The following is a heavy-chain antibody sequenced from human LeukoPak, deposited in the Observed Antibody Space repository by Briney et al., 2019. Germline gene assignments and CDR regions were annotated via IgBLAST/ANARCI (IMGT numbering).Heavy chain of an antibody. V-gene: IGHV4-39*01. D-gene: IGHD2-15*01. CDR2: IYYSGST. Sequence: SETLSLTCTVSGGSISSRSYYWGWIRQPPGKGLEWIWIIYYSGSTYSNPSLRSRVTISVDTSKNQFSLKLSSVTAADTAVYYCASFYCSGGSCDQYYYYYYMDVWGKGTTVTISS. CDR1: GGSISSRSYY. J-gene: IGHJ6*03. CDR3: ASFYCSGGSCDQYYYYYYMDV.